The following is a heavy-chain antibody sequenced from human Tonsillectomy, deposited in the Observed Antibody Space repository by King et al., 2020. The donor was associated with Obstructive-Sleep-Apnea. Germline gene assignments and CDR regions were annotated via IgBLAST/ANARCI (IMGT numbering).Heavy chain of an antibody. J-gene: IGHJ6*02. Sequence: QLQESGPGLVKPSETLSLTCTVSGGSISSSSYYWGWIRQPPGKGLEWIGSIYYSGSTYYNPSLKSRVTISVDTSKNQFSLKLSSVTAADTAVYYCARDRGGFDWLLTTTARYYYGMDVWGQGTTVTVSS. CDR2: IYYSGST. CDR1: GGSISSSSYY. D-gene: IGHD3-9*01. V-gene: IGHV4-39*07. CDR3: ARDRGGFDWLLTTTARYYYGMDV.